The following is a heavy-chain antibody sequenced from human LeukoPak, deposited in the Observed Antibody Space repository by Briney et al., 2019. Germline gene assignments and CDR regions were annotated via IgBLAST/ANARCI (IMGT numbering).Heavy chain of an antibody. CDR3: ARILVSSGGYSYGYDF. J-gene: IGHJ4*02. V-gene: IGHV3-7*01. Sequence: PGGSLRLSCAASGFTFSNYWMSWVRQAPGKVLEWVANIRQDGSEKHYVDSVKGRFTMSRDNAKNSLYLQMNSLRAEDTAVYYCARILVSSGGYSYGYDFWGRGALVTVSS. CDR1: GFTFSNYW. D-gene: IGHD5-18*01. CDR2: IRQDGSEK.